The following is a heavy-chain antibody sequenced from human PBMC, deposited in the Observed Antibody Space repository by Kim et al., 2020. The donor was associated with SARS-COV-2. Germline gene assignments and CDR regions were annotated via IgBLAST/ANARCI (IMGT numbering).Heavy chain of an antibody. CDR1: GFTFSSYE. Sequence: GGSLRLSCAASGFTFSSYEMNWVRQAPGKGLEWVSYISSTGSSKYYADSVKGRFLISRDNAKNSLYLQMNSLRAEDTAIYYCAGDHPDITLFGVVIGPCDYWGQGTLVTVSS. V-gene: IGHV3-48*03. J-gene: IGHJ4*02. CDR3: AGDHPDITLFGVVIGPCDY. CDR2: ISSTGSSK. D-gene: IGHD3-3*01.